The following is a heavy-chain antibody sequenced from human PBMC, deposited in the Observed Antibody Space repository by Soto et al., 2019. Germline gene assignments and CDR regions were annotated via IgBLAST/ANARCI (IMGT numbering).Heavy chain of an antibody. CDR1: GYSISSGYY. Sequence: SETLSLTCAVSGYSISSGYYWGWLRQPPGKGLEWIRSIYHGGSTYYNPSLNSRATLSIDMTNNHVSLILNSVTAADTAVYYCARVGPWVPYYYDSSPYNFDYWFDPWGQGTLVTVSS. CDR2: IYHGGST. V-gene: IGHV4-38-2*01. D-gene: IGHD3-22*01. J-gene: IGHJ5*02. CDR3: ARVGPWVPYYYDSSPYNFDYWFDP.